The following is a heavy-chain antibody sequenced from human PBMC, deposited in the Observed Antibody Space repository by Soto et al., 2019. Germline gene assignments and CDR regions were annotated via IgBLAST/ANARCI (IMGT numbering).Heavy chain of an antibody. D-gene: IGHD6-6*01. CDR2: IWYDGSNK. V-gene: IGHV3-33*01. CDR1: GFTFSNYG. J-gene: IGHJ4*02. Sequence: QVQLVESGGGVVQPGRSLRLSCAASGFTFSNYGMHWVRQAPGKGLEWVAVIWYDGSNKYYADSVKGRFTISRDNSKNTLYLQMNSLRAEDTAVYYCASGLDYSSSSQSAPDYWGQGTLVTVP. CDR3: ASGLDYSSSSQSAPDY.